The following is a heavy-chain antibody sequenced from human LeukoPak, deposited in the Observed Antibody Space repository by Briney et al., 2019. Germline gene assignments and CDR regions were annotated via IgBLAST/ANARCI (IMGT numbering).Heavy chain of an antibody. CDR3: AREDIAVVVAATQAPNYFDY. CDR2: IIPILGIA. V-gene: IGHV1-69*04. CDR1: GGTSSSYA. J-gene: IGHJ4*02. Sequence: ASVKVSCKASGGTSSSYAISWVRQAPGQGLEWMGRIIPILGIANYAQKFQGRVTITADKSTSTAYMELSSLRSEDTAVYYCAREDIAVVVAATQAPNYFDYWGQGTLVTVSS. D-gene: IGHD2-15*01.